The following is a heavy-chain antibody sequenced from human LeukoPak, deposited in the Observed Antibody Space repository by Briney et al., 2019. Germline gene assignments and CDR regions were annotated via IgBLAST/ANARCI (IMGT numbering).Heavy chain of an antibody. CDR2: ITPSSGST. D-gene: IGHD6-25*01. J-gene: IGHJ4*02. CDR1: GYTFTNYY. Sequence: ASVKVSCKASGYTFTNYYIHWVRQAPGQGLEWMGIITPSSGSTTYTQKFQGRVTMTRDTSTSTVYMELSSLRSEDTAVYYCARDGSVPLFYWGQGTLVTVSS. V-gene: IGHV1-46*01. CDR3: ARDGSVPLFY.